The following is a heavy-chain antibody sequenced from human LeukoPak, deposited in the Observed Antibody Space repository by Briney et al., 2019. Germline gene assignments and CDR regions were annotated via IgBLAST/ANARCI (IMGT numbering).Heavy chain of an antibody. CDR2: ISSSRSTI. V-gene: IGHV3-48*03. CDR1: GFTFSSFE. Sequence: GGSLRLSCAASGFTFSSFEMNWVRQAPGKGLEWVSYISSSRSTIYYADSVKGRFTISRDNAKNSLYLQMNSLRVKDTAVYYCAREGVMAPYYFVYWGQGTLVTVSS. D-gene: IGHD5-24*01. CDR3: AREGVMAPYYFVY. J-gene: IGHJ4*02.